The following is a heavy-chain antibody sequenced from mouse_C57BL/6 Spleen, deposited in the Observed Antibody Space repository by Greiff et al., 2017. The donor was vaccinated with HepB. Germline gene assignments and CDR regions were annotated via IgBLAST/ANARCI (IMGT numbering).Heavy chain of an antibody. Sequence: EVKLQQSGPGLVKPSQSLSLTCSVTGYSITSGYYWNWIRQFPGNKLEWMGYISYDGINNYNPSLKNRISITRDTSKNQFFLKFNSVTTEDTATYYCARWLLRFDYWGQGTTLTVSS. J-gene: IGHJ2*01. CDR1: GYSITSGYY. D-gene: IGHD2-3*01. CDR3: ARWLLRFDY. CDR2: ISYDGIN. V-gene: IGHV3-6*01.